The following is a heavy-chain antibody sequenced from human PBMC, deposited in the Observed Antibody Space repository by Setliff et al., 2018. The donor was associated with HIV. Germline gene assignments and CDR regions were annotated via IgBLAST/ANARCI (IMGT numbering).Heavy chain of an antibody. V-gene: IGHV5-51*01. D-gene: IGHD3-10*01. CDR1: GYSFSNHW. J-gene: IGHJ3*01. Sequence: GESLKISCTGSGYSFSNHWIGWVRQMPGRGLEWVGIIYPQDSDTKYSPSFEGHVTISADTSRYTAYLQWSALKASDTAMYYCARHTIDISLLVVQDPGPFDVWGRGTLVTVSS. CDR3: ARHTIDISLLVVQDPGPFDV. CDR2: IYPQDSDT.